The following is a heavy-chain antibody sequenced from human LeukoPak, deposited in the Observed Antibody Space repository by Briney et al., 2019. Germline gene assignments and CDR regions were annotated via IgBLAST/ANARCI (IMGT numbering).Heavy chain of an antibody. V-gene: IGHV5-51*01. J-gene: IGHJ4*02. D-gene: IGHD6-19*01. CDR3: ARRYSSAWYVDY. CDR2: IYPGDSDT. Sequence: ESLKISCKGSGYSFTSYWVSWVRQMPGKGLEWMGIIYPGDSDTRYSPSFQGQVTISADKSISTAYLQWSSLKASDTAMYYCARRYSSAWYVDYWGQGTLFTVSS. CDR1: GYSFTSYW.